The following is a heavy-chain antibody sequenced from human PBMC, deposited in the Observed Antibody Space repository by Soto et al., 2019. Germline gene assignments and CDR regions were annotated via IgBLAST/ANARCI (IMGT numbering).Heavy chain of an antibody. D-gene: IGHD3-10*01. Sequence: EVQLVESGGGLVQPGGSLRLSCSASGFPFSHYWMTWVRQAPGKGLEWVANIKQDGSEKYYVDSMKGRLTISRDNAKNSMYLKVNSLRAEDTAVYYCARGHYYALGTYFPVDYMDVWGKGTTVTVSS. CDR2: IKQDGSEK. CDR1: GFPFSHYW. J-gene: IGHJ6*03. CDR3: ARGHYYALGTYFPVDYMDV. V-gene: IGHV3-7*01.